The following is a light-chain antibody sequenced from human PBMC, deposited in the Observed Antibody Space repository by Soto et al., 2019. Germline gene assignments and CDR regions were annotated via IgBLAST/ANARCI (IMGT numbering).Light chain of an antibody. V-gene: IGLV2-23*01. CDR2: EGS. CDR3: CSFASSRTYV. CDR1: SSDVGSSNL. Sequence: QSALTQPASVSGSPGQSITISCTGTSSDVGSSNLVSWYQQHPGKAPKVMIFEGSQRPSGVSHRFSGSKSGITASLTISGLQAEDEADYYCCSFASSRTYVFGTGTKLTVL. J-gene: IGLJ1*01.